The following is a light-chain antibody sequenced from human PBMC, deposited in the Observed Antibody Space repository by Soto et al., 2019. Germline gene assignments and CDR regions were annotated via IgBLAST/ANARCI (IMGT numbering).Light chain of an antibody. CDR2: EDN. CDR1: SGSIASNY. Sequence: NFMLTQPHSVSESPGKTVIISCTGSSGSIASNYVQWYQQRPGSAPTTVIYEDNQRPSAVPDRFSRSIDSSSNSASLTISGLKNEDEADYYCQSFDGSTVVFGGGTKLTVL. CDR3: QSFDGSTVV. J-gene: IGLJ2*01. V-gene: IGLV6-57*02.